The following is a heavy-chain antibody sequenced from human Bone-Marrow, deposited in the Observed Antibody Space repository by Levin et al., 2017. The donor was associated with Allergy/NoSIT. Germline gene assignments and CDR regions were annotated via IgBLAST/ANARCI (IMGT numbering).Heavy chain of an antibody. CDR2: INHSGST. Sequence: PSETLSLTCAVYGGSFSGYYWSWIRQPPGKGLEWIGEINHSGSTNYNPSLKSRVTISVDTSKNQFSLKLSSVTAADTAVYYCARGKRRTGTTFDYWGQGTLVTVSS. J-gene: IGHJ4*02. V-gene: IGHV4-34*01. CDR1: GGSFSGYY. D-gene: IGHD1-7*01. CDR3: ARGKRRTGTTFDY.